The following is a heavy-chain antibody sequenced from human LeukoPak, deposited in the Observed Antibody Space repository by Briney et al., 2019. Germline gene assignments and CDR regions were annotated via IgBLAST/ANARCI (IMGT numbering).Heavy chain of an antibody. J-gene: IGHJ4*02. D-gene: IGHD1-14*01. CDR3: ARASMHRDYFDY. Sequence: ASVKVSCKASGYTFSSYGISWVRQAPGQGLEWMGWISAYNGNTNYAQKFQGRVTMTSDTSTSTAYMELRSLRSDDTAVFYCARASMHRDYFDYWGQRTLVTVSS. CDR2: ISAYNGNT. V-gene: IGHV1-18*01. CDR1: GYTFSSYG.